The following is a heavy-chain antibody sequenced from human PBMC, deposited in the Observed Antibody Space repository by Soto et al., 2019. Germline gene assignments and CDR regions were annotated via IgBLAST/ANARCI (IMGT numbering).Heavy chain of an antibody. J-gene: IGHJ4*02. CDR3: SKDRGGFARGWEYYDF. CDR1: GFAFSSYT. D-gene: IGHD6-19*01. V-gene: IGHV3-23*01. CDR2: ISASGGST. Sequence: GGSMRLSCAACGFAFSSYTMSGVRQTPGKGLEWVSSISASGGSTYYGDSLKGRFTISRDNSKNTLNLHLKRLGVEASAVYYCSKDRGGFARGWEYYDFWGQGTQVTVSS.